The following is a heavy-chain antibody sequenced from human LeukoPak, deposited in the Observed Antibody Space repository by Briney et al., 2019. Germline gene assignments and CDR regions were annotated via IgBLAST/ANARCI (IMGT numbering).Heavy chain of an antibody. CDR3: ARDLAASAY. Sequence: PGGSLRLSCAASGFTFSSYSMNWVRQSPGKGLEWVSSITNSGDKIYYADSVKGRFTISRGNAKNSLYLQMNSLRAEDTAVYYCARDLAASAYWGQGTLVTVSS. D-gene: IGHD6-13*01. V-gene: IGHV3-21*01. CDR1: GFTFSSYS. J-gene: IGHJ4*02. CDR2: ITNSGDKI.